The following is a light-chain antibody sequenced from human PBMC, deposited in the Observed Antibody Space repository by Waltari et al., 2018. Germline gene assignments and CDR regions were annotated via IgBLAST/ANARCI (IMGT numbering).Light chain of an antibody. CDR1: QSVSSY. V-gene: IGKV3-11*01. J-gene: IGKJ2*01. CDR2: GAS. CDR3: LQSSNWYT. Sequence: EIVLTQSPATLSLSPGERATLSCRASQSVSSYLAWYPLKPGQAPRLLIYGASNRATGIPARFSGSASGTDFTLTSNSLEHEDFAVYYCLQSSNWYTFGQGTKLEIK.